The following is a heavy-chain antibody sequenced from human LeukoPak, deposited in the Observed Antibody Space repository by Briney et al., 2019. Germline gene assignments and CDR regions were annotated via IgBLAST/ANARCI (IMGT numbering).Heavy chain of an antibody. CDR1: GGSISSNSYY. J-gene: IGHJ6*03. V-gene: IGHV4-39*01. Sequence: PSETLSLTCTVSGGSISSNSYYWAWIRQPPGKGLEWIGTIYYSGNTYYNPSLKRRVTISIDTSKNQFSLKLSSVTAADTAVYYSSRLSYYNYYMDVWGKGTTVTVSS. CDR3: SRLSYYNYYMDV. CDR2: IYYSGNT.